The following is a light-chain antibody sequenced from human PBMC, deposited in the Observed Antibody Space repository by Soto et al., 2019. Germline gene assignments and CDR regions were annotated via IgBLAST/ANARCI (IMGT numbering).Light chain of an antibody. Sequence: QMTQSPSTLSASVGDRVTITCRASQYINNYLAWYQQKPGKAPNLLIYDASSSESGVPSRFSASGSGTEFTLTISILQPDDFATYYCQQYANSPFTFGQGTKPVIK. V-gene: IGKV1-5*01. CDR3: QQYANSPFT. CDR2: DAS. J-gene: IGKJ2*01. CDR1: QYINNY.